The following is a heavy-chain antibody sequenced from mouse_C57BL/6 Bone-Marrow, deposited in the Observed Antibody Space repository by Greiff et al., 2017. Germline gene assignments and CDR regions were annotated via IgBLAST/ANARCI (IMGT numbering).Heavy chain of an antibody. CDR1: GYSFTGYY. J-gene: IGHJ1*03. D-gene: IGHD1-1*01. CDR2: INPSTGGT. V-gene: IGHV1-42*01. Sequence: EVMLVESGPELVKPGASVKISCKASGYSFTGYYMNWVKQSPEKNLEWIGEINPSTGGTTYNQQFKAKATLTVDKAASTAYMPLKSRTSEDSAVDYCARDYGSSHWYFDGWGTGTTVTVAS. CDR3: ARDYGSSHWYFDG.